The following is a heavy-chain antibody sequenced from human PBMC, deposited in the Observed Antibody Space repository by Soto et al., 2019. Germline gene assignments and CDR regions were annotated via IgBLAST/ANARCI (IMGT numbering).Heavy chain of an antibody. J-gene: IGHJ4*02. V-gene: IGHV1-46*03. CDR3: TRRGYCSGGSCPLGFDY. CDR1: GDAFTSYS. D-gene: IGHD2-15*01. CDR2: LNPRDGAT. Sequence: GASAKASSKEPGDAFTSYSRRSPRQATGQGLGWMGVLNPRDGATSYAQKFQGRVTMTRDTSTSTVYMEVSSLRSEDTAMYYCTRRGYCSGGSCPLGFDYWGQGALVTVSS.